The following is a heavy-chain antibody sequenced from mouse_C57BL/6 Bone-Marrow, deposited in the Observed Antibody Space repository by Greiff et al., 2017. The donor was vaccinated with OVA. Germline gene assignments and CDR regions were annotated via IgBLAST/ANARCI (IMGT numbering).Heavy chain of an antibody. D-gene: IGHD3-2*02. J-gene: IGHJ2*01. Sequence: VQLKQSGPELVKPGASVKISCKASGYSFTGYYMNWVKQSPEKSLEWIGEINPSTGGTTYNQKFKAKATLTVDKSSSTAYMQLKSLTSEDSAVYYCARSSGFYYFDYWGQGTTLTVSS. CDR1: GYSFTGYY. V-gene: IGHV1-42*01. CDR2: INPSTGGT. CDR3: ARSSGFYYFDY.